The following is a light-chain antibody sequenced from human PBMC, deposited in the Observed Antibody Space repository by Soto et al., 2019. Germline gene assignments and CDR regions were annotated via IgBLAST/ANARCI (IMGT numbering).Light chain of an antibody. CDR2: GAS. CDR3: QQYGSSGT. CDR1: QSVGSN. V-gene: IGKV3-20*01. Sequence: EIVLTQSPATLSVSPGERATLSCRASQSVGSNLAWYQQKPGQAPRLLIYGASNRATGIPDRFSGGGSGTDFTLTISRLEPEDFAVYYCQQYGSSGTFGQGTKVDI. J-gene: IGKJ1*01.